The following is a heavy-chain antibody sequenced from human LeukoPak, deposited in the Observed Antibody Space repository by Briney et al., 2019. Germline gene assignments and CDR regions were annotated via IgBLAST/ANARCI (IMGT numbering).Heavy chain of an antibody. J-gene: IGHJ6*03. D-gene: IGHD3-22*01. CDR1: GFTFSSYE. CDR2: ISSSGSTI. V-gene: IGHV3-48*03. Sequence: PGGSLRLSCAASGFTFSSYEMNWVRQAPGKGLEWVSYISSSGSTIYYADSVKGRFTISRDNAKNSLYLQMNSLRAEDTAVYYCATIPPRREVVTPSFMDVWGKGTTVTVSS. CDR3: ATIPPRREVVTPSFMDV.